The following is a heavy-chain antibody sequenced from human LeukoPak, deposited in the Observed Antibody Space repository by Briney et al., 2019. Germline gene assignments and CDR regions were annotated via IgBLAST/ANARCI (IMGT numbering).Heavy chain of an antibody. D-gene: IGHD6-6*01. CDR3: ARVIPSSIAARPIDY. V-gene: IGHV1-8*01. Sequence: PWASVKVSCKASGYTFTSYDINWGRQATGQGLEWMGWMNPNSGNTGYAQKFQGRVTMTRNTSISTAYMELSSLRSEDTAVYYCARVIPSSIAARPIDYWGQGTLVTVSS. J-gene: IGHJ4*02. CDR2: MNPNSGNT. CDR1: GYTFTSYD.